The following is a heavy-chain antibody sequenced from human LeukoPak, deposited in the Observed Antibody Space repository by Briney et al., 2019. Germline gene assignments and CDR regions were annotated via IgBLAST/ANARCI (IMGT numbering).Heavy chain of an antibody. CDR2: IYHSGST. V-gene: IGHV4-30-2*01. CDR3: ARSGYYDLHDAFDI. J-gene: IGHJ3*02. Sequence: SQTLSLTCTVSGGSISSGGYYWSWIRQPPGKGLEWIGYIYHSGSTYYNPSLKRRVTTSVDRSKNQFSLKLSSVTAADTAVYYCARSGYYDLHDAFDIWGQGTMVTVSS. CDR1: GGSISSGGYY. D-gene: IGHD3-22*01.